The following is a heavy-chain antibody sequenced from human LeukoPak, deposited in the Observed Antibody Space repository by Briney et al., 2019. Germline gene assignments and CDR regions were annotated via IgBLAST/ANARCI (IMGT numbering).Heavy chain of an antibody. CDR1: GDSVSSNSAA. J-gene: IGHJ6*02. CDR2: TYYRSKWSS. CDR3: ARGGSWPLNV. V-gene: IGHV6-1*01. D-gene: IGHD6-13*01. Sequence: SQTLSLTCAISGDSVSSNSAAWNWIRQSPSRGLEWLGRTYYRSKWSSDYALSVKSRITINADTSKNRFALQLNSVSPEDTAVYYCARGGSWPLNVWGQGTTVTVSS.